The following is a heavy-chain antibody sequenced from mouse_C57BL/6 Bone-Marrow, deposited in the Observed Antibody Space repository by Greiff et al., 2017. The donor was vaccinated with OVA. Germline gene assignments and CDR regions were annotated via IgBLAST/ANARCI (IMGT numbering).Heavy chain of an antibody. CDR2: ISRGGDYI. J-gene: IGHJ4*01. CDR3: TRLLDAMDY. Sequence: EVKLVESGEGLVKPGGSLKLSCAASGFTFSSYAMSWVRQTPEKRLEWVAYISRGGDYIYYADTGKGRITISRDNARNTLYLQMSSLKSEDTAMYYCTRLLDAMDYWGQGTSVTVSS. V-gene: IGHV5-9-1*02. D-gene: IGHD2-1*01. CDR1: GFTFSSYA.